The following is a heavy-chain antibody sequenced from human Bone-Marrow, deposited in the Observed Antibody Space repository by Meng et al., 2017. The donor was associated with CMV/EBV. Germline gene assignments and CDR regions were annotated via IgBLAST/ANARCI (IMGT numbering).Heavy chain of an antibody. Sequence: SVKVSCKASGYTLTSYGIRWVRQAPGQGLEWMGGIIPILGMPNYAQKFQGRVTMTADTSTSTAYMALSSLRSKDTAVYYCAKVVNSNPLKYHYDMDVWGQGTTVTVSS. J-gene: IGHJ6*02. V-gene: IGHV1-69*10. CDR3: AKVVNSNPLKYHYDMDV. CDR2: IIPILGMP. D-gene: IGHD4-23*01. CDR1: GYTLTSYG.